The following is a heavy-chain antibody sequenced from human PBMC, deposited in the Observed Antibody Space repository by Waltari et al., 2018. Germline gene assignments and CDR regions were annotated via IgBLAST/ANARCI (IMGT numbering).Heavy chain of an antibody. V-gene: IGHV1-2*02. CDR2: INPNSGGT. J-gene: IGHJ4*02. Sequence: QVQLVQSGAEVKKTGASVKVSCKASVYTFTGYYMHCVRHAPGQGLEWMGWINPNSGGTNYAQKFQGRVTMTRDTSISTAYMELSRLRSDDTAVYYCARSPYDFWSGYSEGLDYWGQGTLVTVSS. D-gene: IGHD3-3*01. CDR3: ARSPYDFWSGYSEGLDY. CDR1: VYTFTGYY.